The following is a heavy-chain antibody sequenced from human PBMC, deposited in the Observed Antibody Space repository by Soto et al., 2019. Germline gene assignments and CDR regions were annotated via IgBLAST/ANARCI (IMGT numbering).Heavy chain of an antibody. V-gene: IGHV1-18*04. J-gene: IGHJ6*01. Sequence: ASVKVSCKASGYTFTSYGISWVRQAPGQGLEWMGWISAYNGNTNYSQKSQGRVTITRDTSANTLYLQLSSLRGEDTGVYYCARAHPPAVPPALRSSFCYCDMDVWGQGTTVTVSP. CDR2: ISAYNGNT. D-gene: IGHD3-10*01. CDR1: GYTFTSYG. CDR3: ARAHPPAVPPALRSSFCYCDMDV.